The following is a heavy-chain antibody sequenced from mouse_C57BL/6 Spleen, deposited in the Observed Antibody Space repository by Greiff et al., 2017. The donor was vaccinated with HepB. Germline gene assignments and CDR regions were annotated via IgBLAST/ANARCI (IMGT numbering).Heavy chain of an antibody. J-gene: IGHJ4*01. CDR2: INPNNGGT. CDR1: GYTFTDYN. Sequence: EVQLQQSGPELVKPGASVKIPCKASGYTFTDYNMDWVKQSHGKSLEWIGDINPNNGGTIYNQKFKGKATLTVDKSSSTAYMELRSLTSEDTAVYYCAREEDSNYVGNAMDYWGQGTSVTVSS. V-gene: IGHV1-18*01. CDR3: AREEDSNYVGNAMDY. D-gene: IGHD2-5*01.